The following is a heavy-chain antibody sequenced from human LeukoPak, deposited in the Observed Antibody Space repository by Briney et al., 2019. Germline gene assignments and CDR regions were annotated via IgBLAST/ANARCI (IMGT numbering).Heavy chain of an antibody. CDR3: AKGSGSYPRNNWFDP. D-gene: IGHD3-10*01. J-gene: IGHJ5*02. Sequence: GGSLRLSCAAPGFTFSSYAMSWVRQAPGKGLEWVSAISGSGGSTYYADSVKGRFTISRDNSKNTPYLQMNSLRAEDTAVYYCAKGSGSYPRNNWFDPWGQGTLVTVSS. CDR2: ISGSGGST. V-gene: IGHV3-23*01. CDR1: GFTFSSYA.